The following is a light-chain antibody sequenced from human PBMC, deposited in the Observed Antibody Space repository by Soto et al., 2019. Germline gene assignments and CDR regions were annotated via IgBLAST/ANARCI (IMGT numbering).Light chain of an antibody. CDR3: QQYKDGPPLT. CDR1: QNININ. J-gene: IGKJ4*01. CDR2: GAS. V-gene: IGKV3D-15*01. Sequence: EIVMTQSPLTLSVSPGERATLSCRASQNININLAWYQQRRGQAPRVLIYGASSRASCIPDRFSGSGSGTDFTLTINRLEPDECAVYYCQQYKDGPPLTCGGGTRVEIK.